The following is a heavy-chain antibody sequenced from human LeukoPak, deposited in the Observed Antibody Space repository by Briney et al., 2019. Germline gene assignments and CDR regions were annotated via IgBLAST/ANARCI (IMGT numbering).Heavy chain of an antibody. V-gene: IGHV3-30*18. CDR2: ISYDGSNK. D-gene: IGHD6-13*01. CDR1: GFTFSSYG. CDR3: ANPFSLIAAAEDY. J-gene: IGHJ4*02. Sequence: SGGSLRLSCAASGFTFSSYGMHWVRQAPGRGLEWVAVISYDGSNKYYADSVKGRFTISRDNSKNTLYLQMNSLRAEDTAVYYCANPFSLIAAAEDYWGQGTLVTVSS.